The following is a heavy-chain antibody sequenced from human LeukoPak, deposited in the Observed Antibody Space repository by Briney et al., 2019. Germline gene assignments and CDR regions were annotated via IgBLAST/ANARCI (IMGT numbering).Heavy chain of an antibody. V-gene: IGHV3-53*01. CDR1: GFTVSSNY. Sequence: PGGSLLLSCAASGFTVSSNYMSWVRQAPGKGLEWVSVIYSGGSTYYADSVKGRFTISGDNSKNTLYLQMNSLRAEDTAVYYCARGGYDIGNWFDPWGQGTLVTVSS. CDR3: ARGGYDIGNWFDP. J-gene: IGHJ5*02. CDR2: IYSGGST. D-gene: IGHD3-9*01.